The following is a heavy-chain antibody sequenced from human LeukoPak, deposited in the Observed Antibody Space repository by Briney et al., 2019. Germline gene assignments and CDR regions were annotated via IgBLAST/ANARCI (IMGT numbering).Heavy chain of an antibody. CDR1: GYSISSGHY. V-gene: IGHV4-4*07. CDR2: IFASGST. CDR3: AREGSAFDI. Sequence: PSETLSLTCTVSGYSISSGHYWDWIRQPAGKGLEWIGRIFASGSTKYNPSLKSRVTMSVETSKNQFSLKLSSVTAADTAVYYCAREGSAFDIWGQGTMVTVSS. J-gene: IGHJ3*02.